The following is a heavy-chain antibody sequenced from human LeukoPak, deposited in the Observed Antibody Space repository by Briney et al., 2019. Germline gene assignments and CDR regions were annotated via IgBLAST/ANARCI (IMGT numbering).Heavy chain of an antibody. Sequence: GGSLRLSCAAPGFTFSSYSMNWVRQAPGKGLEWVSSINSDSSIMYYAESVKGRFTISRDNSKNTLYLQMNSLRAEDTAVYYCARVPSYYYDSSGFEFDYWGQGTLVTVSS. D-gene: IGHD3-22*01. CDR1: GFTFSSYS. V-gene: IGHV3-21*04. J-gene: IGHJ4*02. CDR2: INSDSSIM. CDR3: ARVPSYYYDSSGFEFDY.